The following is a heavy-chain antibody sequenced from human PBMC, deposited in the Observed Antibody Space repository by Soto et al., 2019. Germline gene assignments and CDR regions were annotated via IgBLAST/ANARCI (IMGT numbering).Heavy chain of an antibody. Sequence: PSETLSLTCTVSGGSISSGGYYWSWIRQHPGKGLEWIGYIYYSGSTYYNPSLKSRVTISVDTSKNQFSLKLSSVTAADTAVYYCARHLYYFGSGSYSHLDYWGQGILVTVSS. CDR2: IYYSGST. CDR3: ARHLYYFGSGSYSHLDY. V-gene: IGHV4-39*01. CDR1: GGSISSGGYY. D-gene: IGHD3-10*01. J-gene: IGHJ4*02.